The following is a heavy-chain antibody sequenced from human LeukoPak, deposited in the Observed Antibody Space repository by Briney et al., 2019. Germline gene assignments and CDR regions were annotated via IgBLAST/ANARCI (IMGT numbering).Heavy chain of an antibody. V-gene: IGHV5-51*01. D-gene: IGHD3-3*01. Sequence: GASLKISCKASGYSFDYYWIAWVRQMPGKGLEWMGIIYPDDSVSTYSPSFQGQVTISVDKSINTAYLQWSSLKASNTAIYYCARVGSVTNFGVVSYYFDYWGQGTLVTVSS. CDR1: GYSFDYYW. CDR2: IYPDDSVS. CDR3: ARVGSVTNFGVVSYYFDY. J-gene: IGHJ4*02.